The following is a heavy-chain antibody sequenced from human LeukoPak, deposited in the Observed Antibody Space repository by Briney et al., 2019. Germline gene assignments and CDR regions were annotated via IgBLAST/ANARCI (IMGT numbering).Heavy chain of an antibody. D-gene: IGHD1-14*01. V-gene: IGHV4-38-2*02. J-gene: IGHJ3*02. Sequence: SETLSLTCSVSGYSISSGYYWGWIRQPPGKGLEWIGSIYHSGSTYYNPSLKSRVTISVDTSKNQFSLKLSSVTAADTAVYYCASFGPAHNSDAFDIWGQGTMVTVSS. CDR1: GYSISSGYY. CDR2: IYHSGST. CDR3: ASFGPAHNSDAFDI.